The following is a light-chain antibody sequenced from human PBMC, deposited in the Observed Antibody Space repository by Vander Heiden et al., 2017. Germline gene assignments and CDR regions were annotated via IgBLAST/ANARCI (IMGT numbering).Light chain of an antibody. V-gene: IGKV3-20*01. CDR3: QQYGTSPLT. Sequence: EIVLTQSPGTLSLSPGERATLSCRASQSVISRYLAWYQQKPGQAPRLLIYGASSRATGIPDRFSGGGSGTDFTLTIRRLEPEDFAVYYCQQYGTSPLTFGPGTKVDIK. CDR2: GAS. CDR1: QSVISRY. J-gene: IGKJ3*01.